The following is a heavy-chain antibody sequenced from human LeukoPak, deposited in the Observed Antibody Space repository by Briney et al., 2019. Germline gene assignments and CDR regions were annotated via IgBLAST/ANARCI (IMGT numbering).Heavy chain of an antibody. D-gene: IGHD1-26*01. Sequence: SETLSLTCSVSGGSISGYYWSWIRQPPGKGLEWIAYIYYSGSTNYNPSLKSRVTISVDTSKNQFSLKLSSVTVADTAVYYCARVTRSGSYYYYYGMDVWGQGTTVTVSS. CDR3: ARVTRSGSYYYYYGMDV. V-gene: IGHV4-59*01. CDR2: IYYSGST. CDR1: GGSISGYY. J-gene: IGHJ6*02.